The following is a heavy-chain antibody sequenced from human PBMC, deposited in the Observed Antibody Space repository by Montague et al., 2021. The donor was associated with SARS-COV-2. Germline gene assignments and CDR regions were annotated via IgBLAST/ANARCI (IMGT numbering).Heavy chain of an antibody. J-gene: IGHJ4*02. Sequence: SETLSLTCSVSSGSIISRGYYWGWIRQPPGQELEWIGNIYYSGTTYYNPSLQSRGTISVDTSKNHLSLRLSSVTAADTAVYFCARGMIRGVTTAFDYWGQGSQVTVSS. CDR3: ARGMIRGVTTAFDY. D-gene: IGHD3-10*01. V-gene: IGHV4-39*02. CDR2: IYYSGTT. CDR1: SGSIISRGYY.